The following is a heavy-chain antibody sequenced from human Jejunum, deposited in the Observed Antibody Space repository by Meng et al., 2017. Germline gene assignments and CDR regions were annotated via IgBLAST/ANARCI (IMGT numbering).Heavy chain of an antibody. V-gene: IGHV4-61*08. Sequence: QGQVQASGTGLVRAAATSALICSVSGGSVSSAGYQWSWIRQPPGKGLEWIGYASTNYNPSLKSRVTISVDTSKNQFSLRLTSVTAADTAVYYCARDHMGSLDYWGQGILVTVSS. J-gene: IGHJ4*02. CDR1: GGSVSSAGYQ. D-gene: IGHD1-26*01. CDR2: AST. CDR3: ARDHMGSLDY.